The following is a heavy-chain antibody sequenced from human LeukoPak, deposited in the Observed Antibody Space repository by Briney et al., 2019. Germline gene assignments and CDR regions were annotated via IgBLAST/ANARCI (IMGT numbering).Heavy chain of an antibody. J-gene: IGHJ6*03. Sequence: PGGSLRLSCAASRFTFNRSSMSLVRQAPGKGLQWVSSISASGGGTHYASSVRGRFSISRDNSKDTVFLQMNGLRAEDTAIYYCAKWDENFYYMDVWGQGTTVTVSS. V-gene: IGHV3-23*01. D-gene: IGHD1-26*01. CDR1: RFTFNRSS. CDR2: ISASGGGT. CDR3: AKWDENFYYMDV.